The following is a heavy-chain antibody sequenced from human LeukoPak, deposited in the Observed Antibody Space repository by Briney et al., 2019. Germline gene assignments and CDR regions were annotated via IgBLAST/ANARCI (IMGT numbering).Heavy chain of an antibody. J-gene: IGHJ4*02. CDR3: ARSSVAAAGYFDC. V-gene: IGHV4-30-2*01. D-gene: IGHD6-13*01. CDR1: GGSISSGGYS. CDR2: IYHSGST. Sequence: SETLSLTCAVSGGSISSGGYSWSWIRQPPGKGLEWIGYIYHSGSTYYNPSLKSRVTISVDRSKNQFSLKLSSVTAADTAVYYCARSSVAAAGYFDCWGQGTLVTVSS.